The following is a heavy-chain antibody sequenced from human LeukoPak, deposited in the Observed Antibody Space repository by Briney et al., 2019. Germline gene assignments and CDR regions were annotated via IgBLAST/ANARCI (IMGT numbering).Heavy chain of an antibody. J-gene: IGHJ4*02. V-gene: IGHV3-48*01. Sequence: GGSLRLSCAASGFTFSSYSMNWVRQAPGKGLEWVSYISSSGSTIYYADSVKGRFTISRDNAKNSLYLQMNSLRAEDTAVYYCTRDGCSSTRCYDYWGQGTLVTVSS. CDR3: TRDGCSSTRCYDY. D-gene: IGHD2-2*01. CDR2: ISSSGSTI. CDR1: GFTFSSYS.